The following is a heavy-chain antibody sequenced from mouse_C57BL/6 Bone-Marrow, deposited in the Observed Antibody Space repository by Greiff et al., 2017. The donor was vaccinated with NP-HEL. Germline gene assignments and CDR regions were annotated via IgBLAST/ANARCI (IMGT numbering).Heavy chain of an antibody. CDR1: GDKCTDDY. D-gene: IGHD2-10*01. CDR2: IYPNKGGN. V-gene: IGHV1-34*01. CDR3: ARGDSYPHFAY. J-gene: IGHJ3*01. Sequence: EVQLQESGPELVKPGAAGKMYCKAGGDKCTDDYMHGGKQSHGKSREWIGYIYPNKGGNGYNQKFKGKATLTVDKSSSTAYMELRSLTSEDSAVYYCARGDSYPHFAYWGQGTLVTVSA.